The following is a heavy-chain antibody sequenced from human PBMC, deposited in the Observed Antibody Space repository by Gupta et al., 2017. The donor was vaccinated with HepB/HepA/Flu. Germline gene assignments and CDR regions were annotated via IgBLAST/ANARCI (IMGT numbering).Heavy chain of an antibody. J-gene: IGHJ6*02. CDR1: GYTFTSYG. V-gene: IGHV1-18*01. CDR3: ARSYGYCTNGVCFDRYYGMDV. Sequence: QVQLVQSGAEVKKPGASVKVSCKASGYTFTSYGISWVRQAPGQGLEWMGWISAYNGNTNYAQKLQGRVTMTTDTSTSTAYMELRSLRSDDTAVYYCARSYGYCTNGVCFDRYYGMDVWGQGTTVTVSS. CDR2: ISAYNGNT. D-gene: IGHD2-8*01.